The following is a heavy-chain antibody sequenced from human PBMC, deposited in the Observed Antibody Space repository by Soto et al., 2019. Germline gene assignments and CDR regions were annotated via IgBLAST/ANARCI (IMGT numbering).Heavy chain of an antibody. J-gene: IGHJ3*02. CDR2: IIPILGTA. CDR1: GGTFSSYA. D-gene: IGHD3-22*01. Sequence: SVKFSCKASGGTFSSYAISWVRQAPGQVLEWMLGIIPILGTANYPQKFQGRVTITADESTSTAYMELSSISSAGTAVYYSATLQDHYVTSGDSHAIDISHQAKMV. V-gene: IGHV1-69*13. CDR3: ATLQDHYVTSGDSHAIDI.